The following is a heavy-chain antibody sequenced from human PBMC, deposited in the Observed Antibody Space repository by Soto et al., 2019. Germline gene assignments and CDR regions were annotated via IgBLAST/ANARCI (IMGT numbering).Heavy chain of an antibody. CDR1: GFSFNNYA. CDR2: ISHDGSDR. Sequence: QVQLVESGGGVVQPGGTLRLSCAASGFSFNNYAMHWVRQALGKGPEWVAVISHDGSDRYYADSVKGRFTDSRDTSRNILYLQMNSLKVEDTALYHCAKGDHDKGDLNWFDPWGQGTRVTVSS. D-gene: IGHD4-17*01. J-gene: IGHJ5*02. CDR3: AKGDHDKGDLNWFDP. V-gene: IGHV3-30*18.